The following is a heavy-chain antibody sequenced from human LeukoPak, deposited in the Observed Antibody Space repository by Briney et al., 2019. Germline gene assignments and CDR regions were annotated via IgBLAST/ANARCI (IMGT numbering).Heavy chain of an antibody. CDR3: ARSRRGYSGYEAADYYYYYGMDV. CDR1: GGTFSSYA. CDR2: IIPISGTA. J-gene: IGHJ6*04. Sequence: SVKVSCKASGGTFSSYAISWVRQAPGQGPEWMGGIIPISGTANYAQKFQGRVTITADESTSTAYMELSSLRSEDTAVYYCARSRRGYSGYEAADYYYYYGMDVWGKGTTVTVSS. D-gene: IGHD5-12*01. V-gene: IGHV1-69*13.